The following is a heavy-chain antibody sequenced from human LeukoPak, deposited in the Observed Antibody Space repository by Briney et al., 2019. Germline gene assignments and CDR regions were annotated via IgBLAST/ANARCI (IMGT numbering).Heavy chain of an antibody. CDR2: ISYDGSNK. J-gene: IGHJ4*02. V-gene: IGHV3-30-3*01. CDR3: AAPTGAVAGFDY. CDR1: GFTFSSYA. Sequence: GRSLRLSCAASGFTFSSYAMHWVRQAPGKGLEWVAVISYDGSNKYYADSVKGRFTISRDNSKNTLYLQMNSLRAEDTAVYYCAAPTGAVAGFDYWGQGTLVTVSS. D-gene: IGHD6-19*01.